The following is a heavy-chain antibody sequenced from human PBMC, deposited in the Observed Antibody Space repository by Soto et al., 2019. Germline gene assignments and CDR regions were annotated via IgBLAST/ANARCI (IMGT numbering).Heavy chain of an antibody. D-gene: IGHD1-1*01. V-gene: IGHV1-46*03. Sequence: GASVNVSCKASGYTFSIYGISWVRQAPGQGLEWMGIINPSGGSTSYAQKFQGRVTMTRDTSTSTVYMELSSLRSEDTAVYYCAREGGPTGTTETTDYGMDVWGQGTTVTVSS. CDR2: INPSGGST. CDR1: GYTFSIYG. CDR3: AREGGPTGTTETTDYGMDV. J-gene: IGHJ6*02.